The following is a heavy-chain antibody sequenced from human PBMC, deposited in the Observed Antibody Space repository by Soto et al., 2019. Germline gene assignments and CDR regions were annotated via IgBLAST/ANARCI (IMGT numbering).Heavy chain of an antibody. V-gene: IGHV5-51*01. D-gene: IGHD6-19*01. Sequence: RGESLKISCKGSGYSFTTYWIGWVRQLPGQGLEWMGVIFPGDSDTRYSPSFQGQVTMSADPSTNTAYLEWSSLKAEDSAMYYCARVPDSSLGTMDVWGPGTTVTVSS. CDR2: IFPGDSDT. CDR3: ARVPDSSLGTMDV. CDR1: GYSFTTYW. J-gene: IGHJ6*02.